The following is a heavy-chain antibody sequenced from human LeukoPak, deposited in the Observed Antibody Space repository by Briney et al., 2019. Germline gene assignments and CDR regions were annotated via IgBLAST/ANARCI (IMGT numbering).Heavy chain of an antibody. D-gene: IGHD6-25*01. CDR1: GFTFDDYA. J-gene: IGHJ4*02. CDR3: AKDRGPRQGLDY. CDR2: IGGSGSST. Sequence: GGSLRLSCAASGFTFDDYAMHWVRQAPGKGLEWVSAIGGSGSSTWYADSVKGRFTISRDNSKNTLYMQMNSLGAEDTAVYYCAKDRGPRQGLDYWGQGTLVTVSS. V-gene: IGHV3-23*01.